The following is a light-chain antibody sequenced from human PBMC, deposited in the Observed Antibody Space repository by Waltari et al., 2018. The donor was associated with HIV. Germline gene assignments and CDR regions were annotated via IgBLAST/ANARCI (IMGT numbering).Light chain of an antibody. CDR3: QQRSNWPPEFT. Sequence: DTVLTQYPATLSLSQGERATLSCRASQSVSNHLAWYQQKPGQAPRLLIYDASNRATGVPARFSGSRSGTDFTLTISSLDPEDFAVYYCQQRSNWPPEFTFGPGTKVDIK. CDR2: DAS. V-gene: IGKV3-11*01. J-gene: IGKJ3*01. CDR1: QSVSNH.